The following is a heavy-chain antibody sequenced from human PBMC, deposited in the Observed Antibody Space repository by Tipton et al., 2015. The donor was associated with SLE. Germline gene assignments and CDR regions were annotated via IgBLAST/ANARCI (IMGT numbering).Heavy chain of an antibody. CDR3: ARGAAAHDY. J-gene: IGHJ4*02. CDR1: GGSFSGYY. V-gene: IGHV4-34*01. D-gene: IGHD6-13*01. Sequence: LRLSCAVYGGSFSGYYWSWIRQPPGKGLEWIGEINHSGSTDYNPSLKSRVTISVDTSKNQFSLKLSSVTAADTAVYYCARGAAAHDYWGQGTLVTVSS. CDR2: INHSGST.